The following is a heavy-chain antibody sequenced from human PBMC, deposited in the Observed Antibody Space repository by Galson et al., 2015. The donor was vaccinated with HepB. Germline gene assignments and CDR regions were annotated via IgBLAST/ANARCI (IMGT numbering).Heavy chain of an antibody. J-gene: IGHJ4*02. Sequence: SVKVSCKASGGTLSSYAISWVRQAPGQGLEWMGWMNPNSGNTGYAQKFQGRVTMTRNTSISTAYMELSSLRSEDTAVYYCARLGASFVYDFWSGYQGGFDYWGQGTLVTVSS. V-gene: IGHV1-8*02. CDR1: GGTLSSYA. CDR2: MNPNSGNT. CDR3: ARLGASFVYDFWSGYQGGFDY. D-gene: IGHD3-3*01.